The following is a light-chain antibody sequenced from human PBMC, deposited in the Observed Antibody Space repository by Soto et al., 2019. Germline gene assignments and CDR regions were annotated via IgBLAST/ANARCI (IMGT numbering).Light chain of an antibody. CDR2: GAS. CDR1: QSVSSG. CDR3: QQYNNWWT. J-gene: IGKJ1*01. V-gene: IGKV3-15*01. Sequence: EIVMTQSPATLSVSPGDRATLSCRASQSVSSGLAWYQQKPGQAPRLLIYGASTRATGIPARFSGSGSGTEFTLTISSLQSEDFAVYYCQQYNNWWTFGQGTKVDIK.